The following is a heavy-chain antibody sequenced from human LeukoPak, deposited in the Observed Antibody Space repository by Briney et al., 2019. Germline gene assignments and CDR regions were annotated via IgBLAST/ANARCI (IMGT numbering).Heavy chain of an antibody. V-gene: IGHV3-53*01. CDR3: ARDQDGAITY. CDR1: GFTVSSNY. J-gene: IGHJ4*02. Sequence: GGSLRLSCAASGFTVSSNYMSWVRQAPGKGREGVAVIYSGGRTYYADSVKGRFTICRDNSKNTLYLQMNSLRAEDAAVYYCARDQDGAITYWGQGTLVTVSS. CDR2: IYSGGRT.